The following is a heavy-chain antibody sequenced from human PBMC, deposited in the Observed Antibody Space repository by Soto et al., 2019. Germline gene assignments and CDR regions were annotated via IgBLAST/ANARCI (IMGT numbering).Heavy chain of an antibody. CDR2: IYPGDSDT. V-gene: IGHV5-51*01. CDR3: ARRVKGGRTKSNWFDP. J-gene: IGHJ5*02. D-gene: IGHD1-26*01. CDR1: GYSFTSYW. Sequence: PGESLKISCKGSGYSFTSYWIGWVRQMPGKGLEWMGIIYPGDSDTRYSPSFQGQVTISADKSISTAYLQWSSLKASDTAMYYCARRVKGGRTKSNWFDPWGQGTLVTVSS.